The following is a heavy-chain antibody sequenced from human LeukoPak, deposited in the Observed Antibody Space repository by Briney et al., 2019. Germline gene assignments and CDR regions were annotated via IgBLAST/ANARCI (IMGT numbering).Heavy chain of an antibody. J-gene: IGHJ6*03. D-gene: IGHD3-16*02. CDR1: GGSIGTFY. V-gene: IGHV4-59*08. CDR2: IYVTGT. CDR3: ARHIGGGIEDMDV. Sequence: PWETLSLTCTVSGGSIGTFYWSWIRQSPGKGLEWIGYIYVTGTRYNPYLQSRVTISVDRSRNQFFLKLSSVTAADTAVYYCARHIGGGIEDMDVWGKGTKVIVSS.